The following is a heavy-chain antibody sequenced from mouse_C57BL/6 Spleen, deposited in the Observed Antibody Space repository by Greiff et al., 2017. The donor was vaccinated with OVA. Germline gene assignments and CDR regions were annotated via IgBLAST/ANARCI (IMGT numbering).Heavy chain of an antibody. CDR2: IDPSDSYT. CDR3: GRLRHGYYAMDY. V-gene: IGHV1-59*01. CDR1: GYTFTSYW. Sequence: QVQLKQPGAELVRPGTSVKLSCKASGYTFTSYWMHWVKQRPGQGLEWIGVIDPSDSYTNYNQKFKGKATLTVDTSSSTAYMQLSSLTSEDSAVYYCGRLRHGYYAMDYWGQGTSVTVSS. J-gene: IGHJ4*01. D-gene: IGHD2-12*01.